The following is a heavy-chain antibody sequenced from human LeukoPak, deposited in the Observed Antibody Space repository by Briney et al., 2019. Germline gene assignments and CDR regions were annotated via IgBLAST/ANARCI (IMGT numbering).Heavy chain of an antibody. CDR3: ASYTIFGADYYGMDV. V-gene: IGHV4-59*01. Sequence: SETLSLTCTVSGGSISSYYWSWIRQPPGKGLEWIGYIYYSGSTNYNPSLKSRVTISVDTSKNQFSLKLSSVTAADTAVYYCASYTIFGADYYGMDVWGQGTTVTVSS. CDR1: GGSISSYY. J-gene: IGHJ6*02. CDR2: IYYSGST. D-gene: IGHD3-3*01.